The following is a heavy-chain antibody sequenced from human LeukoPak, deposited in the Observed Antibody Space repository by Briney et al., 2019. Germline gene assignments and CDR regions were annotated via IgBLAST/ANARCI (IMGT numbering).Heavy chain of an antibody. CDR1: GGSISSYY. D-gene: IGHD6-13*01. CDR2: IYNSRDT. CDR3: ARKGPIAATGPDY. Sequence: PSETLSFTCTVSGGSISSYYWSWIRQPPGKGLEWLGYIYNSRDTNYNPSLKSRVTFSADTSKNQFSLKLSSVTAADTAVYYCARKGPIAATGPDYWGQGTLVTVSS. J-gene: IGHJ4*02. V-gene: IGHV4-59*01.